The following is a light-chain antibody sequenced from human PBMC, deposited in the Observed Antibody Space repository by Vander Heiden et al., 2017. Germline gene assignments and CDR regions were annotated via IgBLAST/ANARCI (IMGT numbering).Light chain of an antibody. CDR3: QQCYATPYT. CDR2: WES. V-gene: IGKV4-1*01. Sequence: DIILTQSPDSLAVSLGERATINCKSSQSLLYGSNDKNSLAWYQQKPGQPPRLLIFWESTRESGVPDRFSGSGSGTDFTLTINSLQAEDVAVYYCQQCYATPYTFGQGTKLEIK. CDR1: QSLLYGSNDKNS. J-gene: IGKJ2*01.